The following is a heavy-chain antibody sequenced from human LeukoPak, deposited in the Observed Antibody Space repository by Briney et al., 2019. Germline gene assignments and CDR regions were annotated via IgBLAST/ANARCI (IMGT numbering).Heavy chain of an antibody. Sequence: SETLSLTCTVSGGSISSYYWSWIRQPPGKGLEWIGYIYYSGSTNYYPSLKSRVTISVDTSKNQFSLKLSSVTAADTAVYYCARVSGYYDSSGYPYYFDYWGQGTLVTVSS. CDR3: ARVSGYYDSSGYPYYFDY. D-gene: IGHD3-22*01. V-gene: IGHV4-59*01. CDR1: GGSISSYY. J-gene: IGHJ4*02. CDR2: IYYSGST.